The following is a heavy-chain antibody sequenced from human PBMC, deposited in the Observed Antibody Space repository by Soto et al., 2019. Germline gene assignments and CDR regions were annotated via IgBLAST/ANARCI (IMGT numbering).Heavy chain of an antibody. Sequence: GGSLRLSCAASGFTFSSYAMSWVRQAPGKGLEWVSAIRGSDGITYYADSVKGRFTISRDNSKNTLYLQMNSLRAEDTALYYCAKYIMISGVAPYGMDVWGQGTTVTAP. D-gene: IGHD3-3*01. CDR3: AKYIMISGVAPYGMDV. J-gene: IGHJ6*02. CDR2: IRGSDGIT. CDR1: GFTFSSYA. V-gene: IGHV3-23*01.